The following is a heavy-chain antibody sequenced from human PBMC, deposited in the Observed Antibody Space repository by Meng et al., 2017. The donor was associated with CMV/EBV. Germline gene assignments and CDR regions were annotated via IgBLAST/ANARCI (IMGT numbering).Heavy chain of an antibody. CDR3: AREYGSGSYYNWFDP. CDR1: GGSISSSSYY. Sequence: ESLKISCTVSGGSISSSSYYWGWIRQPPGKGLEWIGSIYYSGSTYYNPSLKSRVTISVDTSKNQFSLKLSSMTAADTAVYYCAREYGSGSYYNWFDPWGQGTLVTVSS. CDR2: IYYSGST. J-gene: IGHJ5*02. D-gene: IGHD3-10*01. V-gene: IGHV4-39*07.